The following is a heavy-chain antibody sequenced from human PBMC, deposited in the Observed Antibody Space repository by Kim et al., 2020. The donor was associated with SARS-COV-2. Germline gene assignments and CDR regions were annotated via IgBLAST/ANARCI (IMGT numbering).Heavy chain of an antibody. V-gene: IGHV3-43D*03. CDR3: AKDREGYCSGGSCYSAFDY. D-gene: IGHD2-15*01. Sequence: GRFTISRDNSKNSLYLQMNSRRAEDTALYYCAKDREGYCSGGSCYSAFDYWGQGTLVTVSS. J-gene: IGHJ4*02.